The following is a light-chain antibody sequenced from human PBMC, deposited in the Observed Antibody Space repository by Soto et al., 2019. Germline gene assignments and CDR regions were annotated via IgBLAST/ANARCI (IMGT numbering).Light chain of an antibody. Sequence: DIVMTQSPLSLPVMPGEPASISCRSSQSLLHSNGYKFLDWYLQRPDQSPQLLIYLASKRSSGVPDRFSGSGSGTDSILKSSRVEAEYVGFYYCMQALQSPRTFGQGTRVEI. V-gene: IGKV2-28*01. CDR2: LAS. CDR1: QSLLHSNGYKF. CDR3: MQALQSPRT. J-gene: IGKJ1*01.